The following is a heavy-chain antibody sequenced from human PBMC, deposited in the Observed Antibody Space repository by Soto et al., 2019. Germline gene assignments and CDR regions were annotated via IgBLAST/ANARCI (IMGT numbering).Heavy chain of an antibody. CDR3: ARGEGYD. J-gene: IGHJ4*02. CDR1: GGSFSGYY. V-gene: IGHV4-34*01. Sequence: QVQLQQWGAGLLKPSETLSLTCAVYGGSFSGYYWSWIRQPPGKGLEWIGEINHSGSTNYNPSLKRRVTISVDTSKNQFSLKLCSVTAADTAVYYCARGEGYDWGQGTLVTVSS. CDR2: INHSGST. D-gene: IGHD3-16*01.